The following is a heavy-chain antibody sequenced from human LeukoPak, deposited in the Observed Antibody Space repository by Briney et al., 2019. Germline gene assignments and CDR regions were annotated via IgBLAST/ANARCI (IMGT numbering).Heavy chain of an antibody. CDR1: GFTFSSYA. D-gene: IGHD3-10*01. CDR3: ARDRGHSFEY. Sequence: LAGGSLRLSCAASGFTFSSYAMSWVPQAPGKGLEWVSGISGSGGGTYYADSVKGRFTISRDNAKNTLSLQMNSLRAEDTAVYYCARDRGHSFEYWGQGTLVTVSS. CDR2: ISGSGGGT. J-gene: IGHJ4*02. V-gene: IGHV3-23*01.